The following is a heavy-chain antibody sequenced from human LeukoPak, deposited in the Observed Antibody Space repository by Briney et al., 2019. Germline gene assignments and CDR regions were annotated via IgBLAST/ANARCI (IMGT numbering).Heavy chain of an antibody. Sequence: SETLSLTCTVSGDSVSSDNYYWSWIRQPPGKGLEWIAYIDYSGATKFNPSLKSRVTISVDTSKNQFSLKLSSVTAADTDVYYCARRKRSGCSSTSCLLNWFDPWGQGTLVTVSS. CDR3: ARRKRSGCSSTSCLLNWFDP. J-gene: IGHJ5*02. CDR1: GDSVSSDNYY. V-gene: IGHV4-61*01. D-gene: IGHD2-2*01. CDR2: IDYSGAT.